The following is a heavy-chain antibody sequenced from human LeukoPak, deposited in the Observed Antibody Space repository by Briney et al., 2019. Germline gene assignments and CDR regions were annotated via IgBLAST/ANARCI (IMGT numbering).Heavy chain of an antibody. Sequence: GGSLRLSCAASGFTFTTYGMHWVRQAPGKGLEWVAVIWYDGSNKYYADSVKGRFTISRDNAKNSLYLQMNSLRAEDTALYYCASFGSTVDYWGQGALVTVSS. D-gene: IGHD3-10*01. CDR1: GFTFTTYG. J-gene: IGHJ4*02. V-gene: IGHV3-33*03. CDR3: ASFGSTVDY. CDR2: IWYDGSNK.